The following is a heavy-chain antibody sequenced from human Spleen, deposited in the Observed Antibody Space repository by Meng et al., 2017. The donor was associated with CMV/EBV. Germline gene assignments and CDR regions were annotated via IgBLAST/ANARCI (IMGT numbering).Heavy chain of an antibody. Sequence: GGSLRLSCAASGLTFSSYWMNWVRQAPGKGLEWVANIKQDGSEKYYVDSVRGRFAISRDNAKNSLYLQMNSLRDEDTAVYYCASGAYYDTLTGYYKFADYWGRETLVTVSS. CDR2: IKQDGSEK. D-gene: IGHD3-9*01. CDR3: ASGAYYDTLTGYYKFADY. J-gene: IGHJ4*02. CDR1: GLTFSSYW. V-gene: IGHV3-7*01.